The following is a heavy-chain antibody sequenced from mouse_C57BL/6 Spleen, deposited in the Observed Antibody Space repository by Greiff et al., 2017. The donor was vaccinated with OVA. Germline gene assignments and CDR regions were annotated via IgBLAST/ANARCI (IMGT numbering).Heavy chain of an antibody. CDR3: ARHYDGYFDY. D-gene: IGHD2-3*01. CDR2: INPSTGGT. CDR1: GYSFTGYY. V-gene: IGHV1-42*01. Sequence: EVQLQQSGPELVKPGASVKISCKASGYSFTGYYMNWVKQSPEKSLEWIGEINPSTGGTTYNQKFKAKATLTVDKSSSTAYMQLKSLTSEDSAVYYCARHYDGYFDYWGQGTTLTVSS. J-gene: IGHJ2*01.